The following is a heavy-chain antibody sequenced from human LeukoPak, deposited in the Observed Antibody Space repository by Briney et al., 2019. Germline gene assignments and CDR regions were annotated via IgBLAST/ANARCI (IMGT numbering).Heavy chain of an antibody. D-gene: IGHD3-10*01. CDR3: ARVRGSGSYYNVFDY. V-gene: IGHV4-59*12. Sequence: SETLSLTCTVSGGSISSYYWSWIRQPPGKGLEWIGYIYYSGSTNYNPSLKSRVTISVDTSKNQFSLKLSSVTAADTAVYYCARVRGSGSYYNVFDYWGQGTLVTVSS. CDR2: IYYSGST. J-gene: IGHJ4*02. CDR1: GGSISSYY.